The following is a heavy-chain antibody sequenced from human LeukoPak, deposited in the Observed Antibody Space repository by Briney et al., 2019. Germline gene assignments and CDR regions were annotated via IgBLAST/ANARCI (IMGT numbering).Heavy chain of an antibody. V-gene: IGHV3-15*01. Sequence: GGSLRLSCAASGFSFSNAWMSWVRQAPGKGREWVGRMKSKTDRGTTNYAAPVKGRFTISRDDSKNILYLQMNSLKTEDTAVYYCAKGPQLNSGYHPDYWGHGTLVTVSS. D-gene: IGHD3-22*01. CDR1: GFSFSNAW. CDR3: AKGPQLNSGYHPDY. J-gene: IGHJ4*01. CDR2: MKSKTDRGTT.